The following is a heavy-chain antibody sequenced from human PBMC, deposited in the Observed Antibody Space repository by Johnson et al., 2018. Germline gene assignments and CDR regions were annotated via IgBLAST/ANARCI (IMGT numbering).Heavy chain of an antibody. J-gene: IGHJ5*02. CDR2: IKSGGTT. V-gene: IGHV3-15*01. D-gene: IGHD2-15*01. CDR1: GFTFIDAW. CDR3: SWSVTNCYAA. Sequence: VQLVESGGGLVKPGGSLRLSCTASGFTFIDAWMAWVRQAPGKGLEWVGRIKSGGTTDYAAPVKGRFTILRDESKNTLFLQMKSLKTEDPALYFCSWSVTNCYAAWGQGNLVPVSS.